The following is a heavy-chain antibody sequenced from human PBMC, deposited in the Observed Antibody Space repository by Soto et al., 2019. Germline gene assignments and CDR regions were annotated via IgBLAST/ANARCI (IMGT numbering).Heavy chain of an antibody. Sequence: PSETLSLACTVSRCSISSYYWIWIRRPSGKGLEWIGYIYYSGSTNYNPALKSRVTISVDTSKNQFSLKLSSVTAADTAVYYCARAPITMVRGVLAPAYGMDVWGQGTTVTVS. D-gene: IGHD3-10*01. V-gene: IGHV4-59*08. J-gene: IGHJ6*02. CDR1: RCSISSYY. CDR2: IYYSGST. CDR3: ARAPITMVRGVLAPAYGMDV.